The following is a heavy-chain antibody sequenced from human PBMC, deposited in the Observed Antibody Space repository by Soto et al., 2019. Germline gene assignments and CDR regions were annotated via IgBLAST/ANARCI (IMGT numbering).Heavy chain of an antibody. V-gene: IGHV4-30-2*01. J-gene: IGHJ4*02. CDR2: ISHGGTT. CDR3: SGRDYYYENSGYAGYFEF. Sequence: SETLSLTCAVSGGSISSGGYSWSWIRRPPGEGLEWIGDISHGGTTYYNPSLKSRVTISVDKSKNQISLRLSSVTAADTAVYYCSGRDYYYENSGYAGYFEFWGQGALVTVSS. CDR1: GGSISSGGYS. D-gene: IGHD3-22*01.